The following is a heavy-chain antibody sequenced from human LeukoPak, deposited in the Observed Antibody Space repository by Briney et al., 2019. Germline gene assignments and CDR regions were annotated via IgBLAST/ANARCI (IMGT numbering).Heavy chain of an antibody. CDR3: ARDQVDYTIPDHLDS. D-gene: IGHD2-2*02. V-gene: IGHV4-31*03. CDR2: IYYSGST. CDR1: GGSISSGGYY. J-gene: IGHJ4*02. Sequence: PSETPSLTCTVSGGSISSGGYYWSWIRQHPGKGLEWIGYIYYSGSTYHNPSLKSRVTISVDTSKNQFSLKLSSVTAADTAVYYCARDQVDYTIPDHLDSWGKGILVIVSS.